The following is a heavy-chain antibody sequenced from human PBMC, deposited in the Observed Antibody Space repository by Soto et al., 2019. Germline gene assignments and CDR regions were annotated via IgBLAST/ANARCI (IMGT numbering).Heavy chain of an antibody. Sequence: GGSLRLSCAASGFTFSSYEMNWVRQAPGKGLEWVSYISSSGSTIYYADSVKGRFTISRDNAKNSLYLQMNSLRAEDTAVYYCARVPPFFGVRGVIYSGSVYNWLDPWGPGTLLTVSP. CDR3: ARVPPFFGVRGVIYSGSVYNWLDP. CDR1: GFTFSSYE. V-gene: IGHV3-48*03. CDR2: ISSSGSTI. J-gene: IGHJ5*02. D-gene: IGHD3-10*01.